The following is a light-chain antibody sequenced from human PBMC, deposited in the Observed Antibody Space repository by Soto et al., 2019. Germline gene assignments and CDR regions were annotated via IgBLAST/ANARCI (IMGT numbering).Light chain of an antibody. J-gene: IGKJ3*01. Sequence: DIQMTQSPSSLSASVGDRVTISCRASQSISNHLNWYQHKPGKAPKVLIYAASSLQGGVPSRFSGSGSGTDFTLTINSLQPEDFATYYCQQSSSTPFTFGPGTKVDIK. V-gene: IGKV1-39*01. CDR2: AAS. CDR3: QQSSSTPFT. CDR1: QSISNH.